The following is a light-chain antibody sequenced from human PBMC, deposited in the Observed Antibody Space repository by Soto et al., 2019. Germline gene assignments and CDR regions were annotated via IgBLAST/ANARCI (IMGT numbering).Light chain of an antibody. CDR1: HSVTTH. V-gene: IGKV3-11*01. CDR3: QQRSDSIT. Sequence: EIVLTQSPDTLSLSPGERATVSFWASHSVTTHLACFQQRPGQTPRLLIYDASTRAPGIPARFSGRGSGADFTLTISSLEPEDFAVYYCQQRSDSITFGQGTRLEIK. J-gene: IGKJ5*01. CDR2: DAS.